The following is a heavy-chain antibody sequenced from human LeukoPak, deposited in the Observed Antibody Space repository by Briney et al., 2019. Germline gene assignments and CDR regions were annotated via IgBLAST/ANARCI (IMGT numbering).Heavy chain of an antibody. CDR3: AKGTYYYDSSGYYYFDY. V-gene: IGHV3-33*06. Sequence: GGPLRLSCAASGFTFSSYGMHWVRQAPGKGLEWVAVIWYDGSNKYYADSVKGRFTISRDNSKNTLYLQMNSLRAEDTAVYYCAKGTYYYDSSGYYYFDYWGQGTLVTVSS. J-gene: IGHJ4*02. CDR2: IWYDGSNK. D-gene: IGHD3-22*01. CDR1: GFTFSSYG.